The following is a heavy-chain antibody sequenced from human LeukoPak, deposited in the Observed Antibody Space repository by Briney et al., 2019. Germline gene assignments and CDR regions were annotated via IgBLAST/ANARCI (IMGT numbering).Heavy chain of an antibody. Sequence: SETLSLTCTVSGGSISSGSYYWSWIRQPPGKGLEWIGYIYYSGSTNYNPSLKSRVTISVDTSKNQFSLKLSSVTAADTAVYYCASEGRYYDFWSGYYTRSHWFDPWGQGTLVTVSS. CDR2: IYYSGST. J-gene: IGHJ5*02. CDR1: GGSISSGSYY. V-gene: IGHV4-61*01. CDR3: ASEGRYYDFWSGYYTRSHWFDP. D-gene: IGHD3-3*01.